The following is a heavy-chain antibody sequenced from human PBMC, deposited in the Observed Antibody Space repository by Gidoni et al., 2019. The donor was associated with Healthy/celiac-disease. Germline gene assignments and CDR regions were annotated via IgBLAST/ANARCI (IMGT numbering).Heavy chain of an antibody. Sequence: QVQLQQWGAGLLKPSETLSLTCAVYGGSFSGYYWSWIRQPPGKGLEWIGEINHSGSTNYNPSLKSRVTISVDTSKNQFSLKLSSVTAADTAVYYCARGLPYYYYGMDVWGQGTTVTVSS. CDR3: ARGLPYYYYGMDV. CDR2: INHSGST. J-gene: IGHJ6*02. CDR1: GGSFSGYY. V-gene: IGHV4-34*01.